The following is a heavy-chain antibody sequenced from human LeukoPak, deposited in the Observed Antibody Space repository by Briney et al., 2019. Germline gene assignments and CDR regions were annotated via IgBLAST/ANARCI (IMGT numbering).Heavy chain of an antibody. V-gene: IGHV3-21*01. D-gene: IGHD3-3*01. CDR1: GFTFSSYS. CDR2: ISSSSSYI. Sequence: PGGSLRLSCAASGFTFSSYSMNWVRQAPGKGLEWVSSISSSSSYIYYADSVKGRFTISRDNAKNSLYLLMNSLRAEDTAVYYCARAKIPPWYYDFWSGYYGMDVWGQGTTVTVSS. CDR3: ARAKIPPWYYDFWSGYYGMDV. J-gene: IGHJ6*02.